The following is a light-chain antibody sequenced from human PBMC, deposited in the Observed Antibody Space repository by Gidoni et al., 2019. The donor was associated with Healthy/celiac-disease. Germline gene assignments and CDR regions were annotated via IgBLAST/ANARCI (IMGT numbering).Light chain of an antibody. V-gene: IGKV3-15*01. J-gene: IGKJ1*01. CDR3: QQYNDWPQT. CDR1: QTVSSN. Sequence: EIVMTQSPATLSLSQGERATLSCTASQTVSSNLAWYQQKPGQAPRLLIYGASTRATGLPTRFSGSGSGTEFTLTISSLQSEDFAVYYCQQYNDWPQTFGQGTKVEIK. CDR2: GAS.